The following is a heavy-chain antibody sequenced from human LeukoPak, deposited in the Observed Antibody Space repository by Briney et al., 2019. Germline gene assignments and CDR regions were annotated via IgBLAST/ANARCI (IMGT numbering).Heavy chain of an antibody. Sequence: GGSLRLSCAASGFTFSNSAMYWVRQAPGKGLEFVSVISTNGDRTYYADSVKGRFTISRDNSKNTLYLQMGSLRADDMAVYYCARGLAISSSGWYDTFDYWGQGALATVSS. D-gene: IGHD6-19*01. J-gene: IGHJ4*02. CDR3: ARGLAISSSGWYDTFDY. CDR1: GFTFSNSA. V-gene: IGHV3-64*02. CDR2: ISTNGDRT.